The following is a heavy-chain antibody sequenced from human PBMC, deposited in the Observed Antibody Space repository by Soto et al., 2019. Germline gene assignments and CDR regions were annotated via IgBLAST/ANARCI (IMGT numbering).Heavy chain of an antibody. CDR3: AKVRVIVLVPAAKSAFAI. D-gene: IGHD2-2*01. J-gene: IGHJ3*02. CDR1: GYTFTSYY. V-gene: IGHV1-46*01. Sequence: ASVKVSCKASGYTFTSYYMHWVRQAPGQGLEWMGIINPSGGSTSYAQKFQGRVTMTRDTSTSTVYMELSSLRSEDTAVYYCAKVRVIVLVPAAKSAFAIGGKETMFT. CDR2: INPSGGST.